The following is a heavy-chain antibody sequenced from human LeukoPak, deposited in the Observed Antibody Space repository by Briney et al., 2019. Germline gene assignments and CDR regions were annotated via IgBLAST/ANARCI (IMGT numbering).Heavy chain of an antibody. CDR2: ISSSGSTI. Sequence: GGSLRLSCAASGFTFSDYYMSWIRQAPGKGLEWVSYISSSGSTIYYADSVKGRFTISRDNAKNSLYLQMNSLRAEDTAVYYCTTSPPRATVTTDWGEGTLVTVS. J-gene: IGHJ4*02. D-gene: IGHD4-17*01. CDR1: GFTFSDYY. V-gene: IGHV3-11*01. CDR3: TTSPPRATVTTD.